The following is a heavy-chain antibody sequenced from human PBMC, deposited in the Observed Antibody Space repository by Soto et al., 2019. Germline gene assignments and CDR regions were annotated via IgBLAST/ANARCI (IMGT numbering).Heavy chain of an antibody. CDR3: ARWVAANRYYFDY. CDR1: GASVSSGTYY. Sequence: SETLSLTCTVSGASVSSGTYYWHWIRQPPGKGLEWIGYTYYSGYTNYNPSLKSRVTMSLDTSKNQFSLRLSSVTAADTAVYYCARWVAANRYYFDYWGQGTLVTVSS. V-gene: IGHV4-61*01. CDR2: TYYSGYT. D-gene: IGHD6-19*01. J-gene: IGHJ4*02.